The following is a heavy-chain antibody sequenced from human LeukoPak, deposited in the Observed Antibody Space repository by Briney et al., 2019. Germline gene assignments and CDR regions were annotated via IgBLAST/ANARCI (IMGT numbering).Heavy chain of an antibody. Sequence: ESLKISCKGSGYSFTTYGIGWVRQMPGKGLEWMGIIYPGDSDTRYSPSFQGQVTISADKSISTAYLQWSSLKASDSAIYYCARRGENWLDPWGQGTQVTVSS. J-gene: IGHJ5*02. V-gene: IGHV5-51*01. D-gene: IGHD3-16*01. CDR1: GYSFTTYG. CDR2: IYPGDSDT. CDR3: ARRGENWLDP.